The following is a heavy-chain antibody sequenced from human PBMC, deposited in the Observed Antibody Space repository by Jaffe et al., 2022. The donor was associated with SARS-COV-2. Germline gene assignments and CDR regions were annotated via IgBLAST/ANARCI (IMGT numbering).Heavy chain of an antibody. CDR2: INAGNGIT. CDR3: ARVNGSSWAGGFFDM. Sequence: QVQLVQSGAEVKKPGASVKVSCKASGYTFTIYAMHWVRQAPGQRLEWMGWINAGNGITKYSHKFQGRVTITRDTSASTVYMEVTSLRSEDTAVYYCARVNGSSWAGGFFDMWGQGTMVTVSS. CDR1: GYTFTIYA. D-gene: IGHD6-13*01. V-gene: IGHV1-3*01. J-gene: IGHJ3*02.